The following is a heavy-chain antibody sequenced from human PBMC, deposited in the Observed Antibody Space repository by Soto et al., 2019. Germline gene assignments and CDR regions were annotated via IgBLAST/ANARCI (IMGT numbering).Heavy chain of an antibody. Sequence: TLSLTCTVSGGSISSGDYYWSWIRQPPGKGLERIGYIYYSGSTYYNPSLKSRVTISVDTSKNQFSLKLSSVTAADTAVYYCASLYYYDSSGSDYWGQGTLFPVS. CDR3: ASLYYYDSSGSDY. CDR1: GGSISSGDYY. CDR2: IYYSGST. D-gene: IGHD3-22*01. J-gene: IGHJ4*02. V-gene: IGHV4-30-4*01.